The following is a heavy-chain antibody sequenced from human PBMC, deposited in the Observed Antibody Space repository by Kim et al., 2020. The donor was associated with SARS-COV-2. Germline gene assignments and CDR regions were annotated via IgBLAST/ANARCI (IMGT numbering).Heavy chain of an antibody. CDR1: GGTFSSYA. Sequence: SVKVSCKASGGTFSSYAISWVRQAPGQGLEWMGGIIPIFGTANYAQKFQGRVTITADESTSTAYMELSSLRSEDTAVYYCARGQWGAAADNFDYWGQGTLVTVSS. CDR2: IIPIFGTA. D-gene: IGHD6-13*01. V-gene: IGHV1-69*13. J-gene: IGHJ4*02. CDR3: ARGQWGAAADNFDY.